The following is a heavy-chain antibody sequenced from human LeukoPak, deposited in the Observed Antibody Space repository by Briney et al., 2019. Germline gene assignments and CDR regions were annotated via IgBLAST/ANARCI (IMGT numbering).Heavy chain of an antibody. Sequence: ASVKVSCKASGYTFTSYDINWVRQATGQGLEWMGWMNPNSGNTGYAQKFQGRVTMTRNTSISTAYMELSSLRSEDTAVYYCARVAIVVVPAAIIYYYYGMDVWGQGTTVTVSS. D-gene: IGHD2-2*03. CDR2: MNPNSGNT. CDR1: GYTFTSYD. J-gene: IGHJ6*02. CDR3: ARVAIVVVPAAIIYYYYGMDV. V-gene: IGHV1-8*01.